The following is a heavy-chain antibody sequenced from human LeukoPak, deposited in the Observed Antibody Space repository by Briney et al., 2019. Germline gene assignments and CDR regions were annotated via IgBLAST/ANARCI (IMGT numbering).Heavy chain of an antibody. V-gene: IGHV1-46*01. CDR3: ARGWNYYDSSGPRTHAFDI. J-gene: IGHJ3*02. Sequence: ASVKVSCKASGYTFTSYYMHWVRQAPGQGLEWMGIINPSGGSTSYAQKFQGRVTMTRDTSTSTVYMELSSLRSEDTAVYYCARGWNYYDSSGPRTHAFDIWGQGTMVTVSS. CDR2: INPSGGST. D-gene: IGHD3-22*01. CDR1: GYTFTSYY.